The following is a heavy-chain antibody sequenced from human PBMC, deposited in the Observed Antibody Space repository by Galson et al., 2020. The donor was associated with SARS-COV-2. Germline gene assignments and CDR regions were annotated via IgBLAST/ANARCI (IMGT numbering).Heavy chain of an antibody. J-gene: IGHJ6*02. CDR1: GFTFDDYA. D-gene: IGHD4-17*01. CDR3: AKDMGPDYGEYVRGIARLNTYYYGMDV. CDR2: ISWDGDST. V-gene: IGHV3-43D*03. Sequence: QAGGSLRLSCAASGFTFDDYAMHWVRQGPGKGLEWVSLISWDGDSTNYADSVKGRFTISRDNSKNSLYLQMNSLRAEDTALYYCAKDMGPDYGEYVRGIARLNTYYYGMDVWGQGTTVTVSS.